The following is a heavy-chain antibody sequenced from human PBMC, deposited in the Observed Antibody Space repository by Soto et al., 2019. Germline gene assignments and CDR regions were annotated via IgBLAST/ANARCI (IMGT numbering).Heavy chain of an antibody. D-gene: IGHD3-3*01. Sequence: QVQLVQSGAEVKKPGSSVKVSCKASGGTFSSYAISWVRQAPGQGLEWMGGIIPIFGTANYAQKFQGRVTITADESPSTAYMELSSLRSEDTAVHYCARVRVRFLEWLGSEGWGQGTLVTVSS. CDR3: ARVRVRFLEWLGSEG. CDR2: IIPIFGTA. J-gene: IGHJ4*02. CDR1: GGTFSSYA. V-gene: IGHV1-69*12.